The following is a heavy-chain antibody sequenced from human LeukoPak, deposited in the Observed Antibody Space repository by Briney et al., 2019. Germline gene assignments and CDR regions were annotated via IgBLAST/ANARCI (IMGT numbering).Heavy chain of an antibody. Sequence: SETLSLTCTVSGGSISSGSYYWSWIRQPAGKGLEWIGRIYTSGSTNCNPSLKSRVTISVDTSKNQFSLKLSSVTAADTAVYYCARAIVVPAASHFDYWGQGTLVTVSS. CDR2: IYTSGST. CDR1: GGSISSGSYY. D-gene: IGHD2-2*01. V-gene: IGHV4-61*02. J-gene: IGHJ4*02. CDR3: ARAIVVPAASHFDY.